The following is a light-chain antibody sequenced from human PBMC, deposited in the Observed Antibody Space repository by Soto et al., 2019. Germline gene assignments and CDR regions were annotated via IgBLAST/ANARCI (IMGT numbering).Light chain of an antibody. CDR2: GAS. V-gene: IGKV3-20*01. CDR1: QSVSSTY. Sequence: EIVLTQSPGTLSLSPGERATLSCRASQSVSSTYLAWYQQKPGQAPRLLIYGASSRVSGIPDRFSGSGSGTDFTLTISRLDPEDFAVYYCQQYGRSSLTFGPGTKVDIK. CDR3: QQYGRSSLT. J-gene: IGKJ3*01.